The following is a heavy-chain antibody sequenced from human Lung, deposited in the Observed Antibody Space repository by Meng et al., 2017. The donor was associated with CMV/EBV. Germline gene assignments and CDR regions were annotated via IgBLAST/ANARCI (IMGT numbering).Heavy chain of an antibody. Sequence: CTVSRGSISSGSQYWGWVRQAPGKGLEWIGSMLYGGSTFYNPSLKSRVSISIDVSKNQFSLSLSSVTAADTAVYYCARVWGGDNWLDPWGQGILVTVSS. D-gene: IGHD3-16*01. J-gene: IGHJ5*02. CDR1: RGSISSGSQY. CDR3: ARVWGGDNWLDP. CDR2: MLYGGST. V-gene: IGHV4-39*07.